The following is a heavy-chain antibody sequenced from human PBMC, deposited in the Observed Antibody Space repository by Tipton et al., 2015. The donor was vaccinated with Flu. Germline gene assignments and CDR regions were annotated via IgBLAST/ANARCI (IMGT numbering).Heavy chain of an antibody. J-gene: IGHJ4*02. CDR2: IWYDGTTV. V-gene: IGHV3-33*08. D-gene: IGHD1-1*01. CDR1: GFTFSDHF. Sequence: SLRLSCAASGFTFSDHFMDWVRQAPGKGLEWVAFIWYDGTTVHYANSVKGRFTISRDNSKNTLYLQMNSLRAEDTAVYYCARDWEGANSPLYYFDYWGQGTLVTVSS. CDR3: ARDWEGANSPLYYFDY.